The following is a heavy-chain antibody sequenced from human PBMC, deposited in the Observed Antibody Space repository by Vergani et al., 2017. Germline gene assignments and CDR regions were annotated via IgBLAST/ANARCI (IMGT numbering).Heavy chain of an antibody. V-gene: IGHV1-69-2*01. CDR1: GYTLTDYW. CDR2: VDPEDGET. J-gene: IGHJ5*02. CDR3: ARGVVPAAIGWFDP. D-gene: IGHD2-2*02. Sequence: DVQLVQSGAEVKKPGTTVKISCKVSGYTLTDYWMHWVQQAPGKGLEWMGAVDPEDGETVYAEKFQARVTITADTSRDTVYLEVTSLKSDDTAVYYCARGVVPAAIGWFDPWGQGTLVTVSS.